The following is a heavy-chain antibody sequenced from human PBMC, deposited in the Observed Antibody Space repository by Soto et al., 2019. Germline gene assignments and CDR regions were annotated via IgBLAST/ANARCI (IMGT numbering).Heavy chain of an antibody. CDR1: GASIKSYH. Sequence: QVQLQESGPGLVKPSETLSLTCAVSGASIKSYHWSWIRQPAGKGLEWVGRVRHTGDTNYNPSLKSRVTMTMDTSRNEITLKMTSVTAADTAVYFCAKDVSSRRRFDPWGQGVLVIVSS. V-gene: IGHV4-4*07. CDR3: AKDVSSRRRFDP. J-gene: IGHJ5*02. CDR2: VRHTGDT.